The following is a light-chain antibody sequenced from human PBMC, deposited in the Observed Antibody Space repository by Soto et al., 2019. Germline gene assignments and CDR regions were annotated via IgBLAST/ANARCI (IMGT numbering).Light chain of an antibody. J-gene: IGLJ1*01. V-gene: IGLV2-14*01. CDR3: TSYTRSGLYV. CDR1: SSDIGGSTY. Sequence: QSALTQPASVSGSPGQSITVSCTGTSSDIGGSTYVSWYHQHPGKAPRLIIYDVNNRPSGVAARFSASKSGNTASLTISGLQAEDEADYYCTSYTRSGLYVFGTGTKLTVL. CDR2: DVN.